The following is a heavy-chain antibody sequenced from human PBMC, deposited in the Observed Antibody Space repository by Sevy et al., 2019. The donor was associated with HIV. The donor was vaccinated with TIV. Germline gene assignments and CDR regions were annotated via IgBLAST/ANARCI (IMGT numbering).Heavy chain of an antibody. V-gene: IGHV3-48*04. Sequence: GGSLRLSCVASGFDFRTYPMNWVRQAPGKGLEWISNIRAENSGTNYADSVKGRFTVSRDNAQNSLYLQTNSLRVEDSAVYYCVRDYAVAFDHWGHGVLVTVSS. CDR1: GFDFRTYP. J-gene: IGHJ4*01. CDR3: VRDYAVAFDH. D-gene: IGHD4-17*01. CDR2: IRAENSGT.